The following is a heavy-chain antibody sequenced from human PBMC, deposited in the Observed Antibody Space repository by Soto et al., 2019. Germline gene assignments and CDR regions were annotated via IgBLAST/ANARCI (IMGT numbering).Heavy chain of an antibody. J-gene: IGHJ5*02. Sequence: EVQLLESGGGLVQPGGSLRLSCAASGFTISNYAMSWVRQAPGKGLEWISVISGSGGYTYYADSVKGRFTISRDNSKNTLYLQMSSLRAEDTAVYYCAKDKPILTWGQGTLATVSS. CDR1: GFTISNYA. CDR2: ISGSGGYT. V-gene: IGHV3-23*01. CDR3: AKDKPILT.